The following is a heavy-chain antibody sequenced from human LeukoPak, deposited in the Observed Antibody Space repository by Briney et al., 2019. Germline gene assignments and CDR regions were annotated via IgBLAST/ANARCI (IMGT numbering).Heavy chain of an antibody. CDR1: GGSISSGDYY. Sequence: PSETLSLTCTVSGGSISSGDYYWSWIRQPPGQGLEWIGYIYYSGSTYYNPSLKSRVTISVDTSKNQFSLKLSSVTAADTAVYYCARGYYSNYCFDYWGQGTLVTVSS. V-gene: IGHV4-30-4*01. D-gene: IGHD4-11*01. J-gene: IGHJ4*02. CDR3: ARGYYSNYCFDY. CDR2: IYYSGST.